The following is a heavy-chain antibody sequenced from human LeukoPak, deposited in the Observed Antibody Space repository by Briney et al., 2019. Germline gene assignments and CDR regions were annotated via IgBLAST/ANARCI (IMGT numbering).Heavy chain of an antibody. CDR3: ARDPPYYYDSSGYFGAFDI. CDR2: ISYDGSNK. Sequence: PGGSLRLSCVASGFTFSSYAMHWVRQAPGKGLEWVAVISYDGSNKYYADSVKGRFTISRDNSKNTLYLQMNSLRAEDTAVYYCARDPPYYYDSSGYFGAFDIWGQGTMVTVSS. CDR1: GFTFSSYA. D-gene: IGHD3-22*01. J-gene: IGHJ3*02. V-gene: IGHV3-30*04.